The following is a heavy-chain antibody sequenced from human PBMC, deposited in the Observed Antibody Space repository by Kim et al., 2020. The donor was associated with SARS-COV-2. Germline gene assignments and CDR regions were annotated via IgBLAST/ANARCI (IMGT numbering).Heavy chain of an antibody. V-gene: IGHV3-30*18. J-gene: IGHJ5*02. CDR2: ISYDGSNK. CDR1: GFTFSSYG. Sequence: GGSLRLSCAASGFTFSSYGMHWVRQAPGKGLEWVAVISYDGSNKYYADSVKGRFTISRDNSKNTLYLQMNSLRAEDTAVYYCAKDFSGYDSAGLWFDPWGQGTLVTVSS. CDR3: AKDFSGYDSAGLWFDP. D-gene: IGHD5-12*01.